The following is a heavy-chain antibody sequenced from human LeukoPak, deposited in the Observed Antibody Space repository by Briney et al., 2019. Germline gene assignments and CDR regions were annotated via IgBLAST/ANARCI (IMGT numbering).Heavy chain of an antibody. V-gene: IGHV4-39*01. CDR1: GGSISSSSYY. Sequence: PSETLSLTCTVSGGSISSSSYYWGWIRQPPGKGLEWIGSIYYSGSTYYNPSLKSRVTISVDTSKNQFSLKLSSVAAADTAVYYCARLHPVGDYYYYYYMDVWGKGTTVTVSS. J-gene: IGHJ6*03. CDR3: ARLHPVGDYYYYYYMDV. D-gene: IGHD3-16*01. CDR2: IYYSGST.